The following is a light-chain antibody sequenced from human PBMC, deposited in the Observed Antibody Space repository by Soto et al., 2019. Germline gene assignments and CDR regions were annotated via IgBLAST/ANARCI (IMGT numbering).Light chain of an antibody. CDR1: SSDVGGYNF. CDR3: ASYAASDTFV. V-gene: IGLV2-8*01. CDR2: DVT. J-gene: IGLJ1*01. Sequence: QSALTQPPSASGSPGQSVAISCTGTSSDVGGYNFVSWFQQHPGKAPRLMIYDVTKRPSGVPDRFSGSKSGNTASLAVSGLQPEDEADYYCASYAASDTFVFGTGTKVTVL.